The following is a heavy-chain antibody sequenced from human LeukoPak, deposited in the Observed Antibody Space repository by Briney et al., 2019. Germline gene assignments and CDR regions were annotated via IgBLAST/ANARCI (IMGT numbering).Heavy chain of an antibody. Sequence: GGSLRLSCAAFGFIFSNYDIHWVRQAPGKGLEWVAVISYDGGNKYYADSVKGRFTISRDNSKNTLYLQMNSLRAEDTAVYYCAKSGVSVVAETHLDYWGQGTLVTVSS. CDR3: AKSGVSVVAETHLDY. CDR1: GFIFSNYD. D-gene: IGHD3-22*01. J-gene: IGHJ4*02. V-gene: IGHV3-30*18. CDR2: ISYDGGNK.